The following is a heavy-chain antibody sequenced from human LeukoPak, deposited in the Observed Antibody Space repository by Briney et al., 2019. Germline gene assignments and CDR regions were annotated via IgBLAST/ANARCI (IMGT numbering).Heavy chain of an antibody. CDR1: GYSFTSYW. D-gene: IGHD1-26*01. CDR2: IYPGDSDT. Sequence: GESLKISCKGSGYSFTSYWIGWVRQMPGKGLEWMGIIYPGDSDTRYSPSFQGQVTTSADKSISTAYLQWSSLKASDTAMYYCARLSPSVGANPLAFDYWGQGTLVTVSS. V-gene: IGHV5-51*01. CDR3: ARLSPSVGANPLAFDY. J-gene: IGHJ4*02.